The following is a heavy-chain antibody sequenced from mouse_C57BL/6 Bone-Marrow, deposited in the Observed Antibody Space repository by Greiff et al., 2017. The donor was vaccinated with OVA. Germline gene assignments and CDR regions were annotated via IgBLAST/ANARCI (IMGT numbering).Heavy chain of an antibody. D-gene: IGHD6-1*01. Sequence: EVKLEESGGGLVKPGGSLKLSCAASGFTFSDYGMHWVRQAPEKGLEWVAYISSGSSTIYYADTVKGRFTISRDNAKNTLFLQMTSLRSEDTAMYDGARKGIFSRAMDYWGQGTSVTVSS. CDR2: ISSGSSTI. CDR3: ARKGIFSRAMDY. J-gene: IGHJ4*01. CDR1: GFTFSDYG. V-gene: IGHV5-17*01.